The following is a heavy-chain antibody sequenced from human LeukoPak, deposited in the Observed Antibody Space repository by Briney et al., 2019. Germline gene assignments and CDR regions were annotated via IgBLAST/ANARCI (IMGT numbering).Heavy chain of an antibody. CDR3: ARVGHYYYYHMDV. CDR1: GYSFTSYW. Sequence: GESLKISCKGSGYSFTSYWIGWVRQMPGRGLEWMGIIYPGDSDTRYSPSFQGQVTISADKSISTAYLQWNSLKASDTAMYYCARVGHYYYYHMDVWGKGTTVTVSS. V-gene: IGHV5-51*01. CDR2: IYPGDSDT. J-gene: IGHJ6*03. D-gene: IGHD1-26*01.